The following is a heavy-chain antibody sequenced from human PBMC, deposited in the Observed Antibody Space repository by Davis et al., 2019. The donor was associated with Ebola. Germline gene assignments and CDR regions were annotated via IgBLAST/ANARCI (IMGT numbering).Heavy chain of an antibody. J-gene: IGHJ6*02. CDR1: GFTFSSYA. CDR3: ARDLFYSGYDSAHHYYGMDV. D-gene: IGHD5-12*01. CDR2: ISYDGSNK. Sequence: GGSLRLSCAASGFTFSSYAMHWVRQAPGKGLEWVAVISYDGSNKYYADSVKGRFTISRDNSKNTLYLQMNSLRAEDTAVYYCARDLFYSGYDSAHHYYGMDVWGQGTTVTVSS. V-gene: IGHV3-30-3*01.